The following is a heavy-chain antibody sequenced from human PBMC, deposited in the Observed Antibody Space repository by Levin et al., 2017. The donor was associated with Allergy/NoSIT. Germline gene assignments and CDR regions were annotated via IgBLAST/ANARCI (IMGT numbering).Heavy chain of an antibody. D-gene: IGHD3-22*01. Sequence: GESLKISCAASGFTFDDYGMSWVRQAPGKGLEWVSGINWNGGSTGYADSVKGRFTISRDNAKNSLYLQMNSLRAEDTALYHCATSVRGDYYDSSGYLAEYFQHWGQGTLVTVSS. CDR1: GFTFDDYG. J-gene: IGHJ1*01. CDR3: ATSVRGDYYDSSGYLAEYFQH. CDR2: INWNGGST. V-gene: IGHV3-20*01.